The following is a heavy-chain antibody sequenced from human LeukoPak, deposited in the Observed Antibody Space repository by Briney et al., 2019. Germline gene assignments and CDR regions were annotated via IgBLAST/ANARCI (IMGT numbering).Heavy chain of an antibody. CDR1: GFTVSNNY. D-gene: IGHD6-13*01. CDR3: ARGRIAAPVYYFDY. J-gene: IGHJ4*02. Sequence: GGSLRLSCAASGFTVSNNYMSWVRQAPGKGLEWVSVIYSGGDTYYADSAKGRFTISRDNSKNTLYLQMNSLRAEDTDVYYCARGRIAAPVYYFDYSGQGTLVTVSS. CDR2: IYSGGDT. V-gene: IGHV3-53*01.